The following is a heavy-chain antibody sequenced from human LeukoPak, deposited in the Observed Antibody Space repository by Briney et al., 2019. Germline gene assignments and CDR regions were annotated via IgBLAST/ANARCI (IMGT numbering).Heavy chain of an antibody. CDR2: IYYSGST. CDR3: ARGPGVKDYYYYMDV. CDR1: GGSISSYY. V-gene: IGHV4-59*01. J-gene: IGHJ6*03. Sequence: SETLSLTCTVSGGSISSYYWSWIRQPPGKGLEWIGYIYYSGSTNYNPSLKSRVTISVDTSKNQFSLKLITVTAADTAVYYCARGPGVKDYYYYMDVWGKGTTVTVSS. D-gene: IGHD2-8*01.